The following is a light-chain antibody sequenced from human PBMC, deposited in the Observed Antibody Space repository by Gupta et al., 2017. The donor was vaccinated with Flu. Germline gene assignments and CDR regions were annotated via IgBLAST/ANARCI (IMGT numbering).Light chain of an antibody. CDR3: LQSYSTPLLT. J-gene: IGKJ3*01. CDR2: RAS. CDR1: QSISNY. Sequence: DRVTITYRASQSISNYLNWYQKKPGEAPKLLVYRASSLQSGVPSRFSGSGSGTDFTLTISSLQPEDCASYFCLQSYSTPLLTFGPGTKVDIK. V-gene: IGKV1-39*01.